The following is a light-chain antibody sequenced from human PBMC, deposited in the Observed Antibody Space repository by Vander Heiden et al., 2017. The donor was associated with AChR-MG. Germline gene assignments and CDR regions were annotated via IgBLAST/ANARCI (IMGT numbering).Light chain of an antibody. CDR1: QSVSSSY. CDR3: QQYGSSPPMYT. V-gene: IGKV3-20*01. Sequence: DIVFTQSPGTLSLSPGERATLSCRASQSVSSSYLAWYQQKPGQAPRLLISAASSRATGIPDRFSGSGSGTDFTLTISRLEPEDFAVYYCQQYGSSPPMYTFGQGTKLEI. J-gene: IGKJ2*01. CDR2: AAS.